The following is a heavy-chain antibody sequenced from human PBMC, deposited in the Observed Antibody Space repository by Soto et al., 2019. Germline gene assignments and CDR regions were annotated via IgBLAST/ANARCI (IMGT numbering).Heavy chain of an antibody. CDR3: ARDRSYDSSGYHPATFDY. CDR1: GNTVPNYA. V-gene: IGHV1-3*01. Sequence: ASVKVSCKASGNTVPNYAIHWVRQAPGQRLEWMGWINAGNGNTKYSQKFQGRVTITRDTSASTAYMELSSLRSEDTAVYYCARDRSYDSSGYHPATFDYRGQGTLVTVS. D-gene: IGHD3-22*01. CDR2: INAGNGNT. J-gene: IGHJ4*02.